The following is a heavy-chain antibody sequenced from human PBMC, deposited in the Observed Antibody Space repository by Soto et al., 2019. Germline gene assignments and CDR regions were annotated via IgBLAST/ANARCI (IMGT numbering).Heavy chain of an antibody. CDR2: IIPVFGTP. CDR3: ARGDATKIDVTTYSGMDV. CDR1: VGSLSNYG. V-gene: IGHV1-69*12. J-gene: IGHJ6*02. Sequence: QVQLVQSGAEVKKPGSSVKVSCKASVGSLSNYGISWVRQAPGQGLEWMGAIIPVFGTPNYAQKFQDRVTITADESTTTVYMEVRSLTSENTAVYYCARGDATKIDVTTYSGMDVWGQGTTVTVSS. D-gene: IGHD4-17*01.